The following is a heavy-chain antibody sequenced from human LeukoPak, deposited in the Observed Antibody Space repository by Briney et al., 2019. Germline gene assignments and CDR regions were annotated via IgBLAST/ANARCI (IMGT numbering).Heavy chain of an antibody. CDR1: GVTFSSYW. D-gene: IGHD2-2*01. Sequence: PGGSLRLSCAASGVTFSSYWMSWVRQGPGKGLGWVANIKQDGSEKYYVDSVKGRFTISRDNAKISLYLQMNSLRAEDTAVYYCARVSSDIVVVPAARVYYYYYMDVWGKGTTVTVSS. CDR3: ARVSSDIVVVPAARVYYYYYMDV. J-gene: IGHJ6*03. CDR2: IKQDGSEK. V-gene: IGHV3-7*01.